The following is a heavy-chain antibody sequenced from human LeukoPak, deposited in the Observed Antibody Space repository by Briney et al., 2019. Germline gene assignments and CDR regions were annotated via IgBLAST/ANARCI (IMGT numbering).Heavy chain of an antibody. CDR1: GFTFSSYW. Sequence: GGHLRLSCAASGFTFSSYWMHWVRQAPGKGLVWVSRINSDGSSTSYADSVKGRFTISRDNAENSLYLQMNSLRAEDTAVYYCARVGIYGPDYMDVWGKGTTVTVSS. D-gene: IGHD2/OR15-2a*01. CDR2: INSDGSST. J-gene: IGHJ6*03. CDR3: ARVGIYGPDYMDV. V-gene: IGHV3-74*01.